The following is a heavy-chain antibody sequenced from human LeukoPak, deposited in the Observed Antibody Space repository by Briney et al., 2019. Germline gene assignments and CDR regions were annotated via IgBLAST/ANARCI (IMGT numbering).Heavy chain of an antibody. CDR1: GGSISSGDYY. CDR2: IYYSGST. Sequence: SQTLSLTCTVSGGSISSGDYYWSWIRQPPGKGLEWIGYIYYSGSTYYNPSLKSRVTISVDTSKNQFSLKLSSVTAADTAVYYCARDLGPMTTVDYYGMDVWGQGTTVTVSS. CDR3: ARDLGPMTTVDYYGMDV. V-gene: IGHV4-30-4*01. J-gene: IGHJ6*02. D-gene: IGHD4-23*01.